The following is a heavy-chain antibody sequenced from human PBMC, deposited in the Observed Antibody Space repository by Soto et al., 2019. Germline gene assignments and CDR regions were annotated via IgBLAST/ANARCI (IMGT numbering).Heavy chain of an antibody. CDR3: ARDAHITMVRGVTHY. V-gene: IGHV3-11*01. D-gene: IGHD3-10*01. Sequence: GGSLRLSCAASGFTFSDYYMSGIRQAPGKGLEWVSYISSSGSTIYYADSVKGRFTISRDNAKNSLYLQMNSLRAEDTAVYYCARDAHITMVRGVTHYWGQGTLVTVSS. CDR2: ISSSGSTI. J-gene: IGHJ4*02. CDR1: GFTFSDYY.